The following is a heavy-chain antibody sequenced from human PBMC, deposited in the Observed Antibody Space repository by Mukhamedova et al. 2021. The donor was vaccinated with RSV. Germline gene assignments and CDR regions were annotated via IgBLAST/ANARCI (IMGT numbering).Heavy chain of an antibody. J-gene: IGHJ4*02. D-gene: IGHD6-13*01. CDR3: ARQPPEQLVQDY. Sequence: SSYYWGWIRQPPGKGLEWIGSIYYSGSTYYNPSLKSRVTISVDTSKNQFSLKLSSVTAADTAVYYCARQPPEQLVQDYWGQGTLV. V-gene: IGHV4-39*01. CDR1: SSYY. CDR2: IYYSGST.